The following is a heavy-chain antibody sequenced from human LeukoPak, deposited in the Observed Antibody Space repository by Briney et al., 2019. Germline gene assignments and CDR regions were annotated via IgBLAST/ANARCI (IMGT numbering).Heavy chain of an antibody. Sequence: GGSLRLSCAASGFTFSSYEVNWVRQAPGKGLEWVSYISSSGSTIYYADSVKGRFTISRDNAKNSLYLQMNSLRAEDTAVYYCARDPLSYCSSTSCSTPADYWGQGTLVTVSS. V-gene: IGHV3-48*03. J-gene: IGHJ4*02. CDR1: GFTFSSYE. CDR2: ISSSGSTI. D-gene: IGHD2-2*01. CDR3: ARDPLSYCSSTSCSTPADY.